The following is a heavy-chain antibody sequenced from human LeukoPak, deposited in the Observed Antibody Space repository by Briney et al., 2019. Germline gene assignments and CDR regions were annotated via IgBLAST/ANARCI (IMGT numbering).Heavy chain of an antibody. D-gene: IGHD1-20*01. Sequence: SETLSLTCAVYGGSFSGYYWSWIRQPPGKGLEWIGKINHSGSTNYNPSLKSRVTISVDTSKNQFSLKLSSVTAADTAVYYCARGYNWNDQYYFDYWGQGTLVTVSS. V-gene: IGHV4-34*01. J-gene: IGHJ4*02. CDR1: GGSFSGYY. CDR3: ARGYNWNDQYYFDY. CDR2: INHSGST.